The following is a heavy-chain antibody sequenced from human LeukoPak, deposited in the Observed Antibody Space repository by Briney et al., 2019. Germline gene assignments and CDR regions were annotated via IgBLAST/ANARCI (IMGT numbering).Heavy chain of an antibody. CDR3: ARHVVVVAATLAVRHAFDI. V-gene: IGHV4-39*07. CDR2: IYYSGST. CDR1: GGSISSSSYY. Sequence: PSETLSLTCTVSGGSISSSSYYWGWIRQPPGKGLEWIGSIYYSGSTYYNPSLKSRVTISVDTSKNQFSLKLSSVTAADTAVYYCARHVVVVAATLAVRHAFDIWGQGTMVTVSS. D-gene: IGHD2-15*01. J-gene: IGHJ3*02.